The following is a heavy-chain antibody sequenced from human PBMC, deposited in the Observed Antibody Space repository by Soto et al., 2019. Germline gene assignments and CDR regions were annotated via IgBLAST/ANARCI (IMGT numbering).Heavy chain of an antibody. CDR3: AGLDFGVVILFDP. J-gene: IGHJ5*02. V-gene: IGHV4-31*03. Sequence: QVQLQESGPGLVKPSQTLSLTCTVSGGSISSGGYYWSWIRQHPGKGLEWIGYIYYSGSTYYNPSLKSRVTISVDTSKYQFSLNLSSVTAADTAVYYCAGLDFGVVILFDPWGQGTLVTVSS. CDR1: GGSISSGGYY. D-gene: IGHD3-3*01. CDR2: IYYSGST.